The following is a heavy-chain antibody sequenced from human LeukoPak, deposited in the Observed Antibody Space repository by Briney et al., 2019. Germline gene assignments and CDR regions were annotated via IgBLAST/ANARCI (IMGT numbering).Heavy chain of an antibody. CDR1: GGSFSGYY. CDR2: INHSGST. CDR3: ARELYYQFDY. V-gene: IGHV4-34*01. J-gene: IGHJ4*02. D-gene: IGHD3-10*01. Sequence: SETLSLTCAVYGGSFSGYYWSWIRQPPGKGLEWIGEINHSGSTNYNPSLKSRITISVDTSKNQFSLKLSSVTAADAAVYYCARELYYQFDYWGQGTLVTVSS.